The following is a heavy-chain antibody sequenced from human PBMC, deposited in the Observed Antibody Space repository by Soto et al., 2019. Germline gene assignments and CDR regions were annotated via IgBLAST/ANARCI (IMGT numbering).Heavy chain of an antibody. CDR3: ARRDRSGYSYWLDT. J-gene: IGHJ5*02. Sequence: SETLSLTCTVSGGPISGGGYYWGWVRQFPGKGLEWIGYIYYTWTTYYNPSLKSRLTLSVETSKNQFSLNLSSLTAADTAVYYCARRDRSGYSYWLDTWGQGTLVTVSS. CDR2: IYYTWTT. D-gene: IGHD3-22*01. CDR1: GGPISGGGYY. V-gene: IGHV4-31*03.